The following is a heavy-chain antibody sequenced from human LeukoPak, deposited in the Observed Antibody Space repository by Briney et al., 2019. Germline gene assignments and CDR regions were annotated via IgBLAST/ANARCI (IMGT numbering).Heavy chain of an antibody. Sequence: ASVKVSCKASGYTFTGYYMHWVRQAPGQGLEWMGWINPNSGGTNYAQKFQGRVTMTRDTSISTAYMEMSRLRSDDTAVYYCARDFCSGGSCYSRFDYWGQGTLVTVSS. V-gene: IGHV1-2*02. CDR2: INPNSGGT. CDR3: ARDFCSGGSCYSRFDY. J-gene: IGHJ4*02. D-gene: IGHD2-15*01. CDR1: GYTFTGYY.